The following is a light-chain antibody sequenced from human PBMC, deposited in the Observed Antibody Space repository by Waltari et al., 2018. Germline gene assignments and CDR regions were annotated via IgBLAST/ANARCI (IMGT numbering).Light chain of an antibody. CDR1: QSVLHRSNSKNY. CDR2: WAS. V-gene: IGKV4-1*01. J-gene: IGKJ3*01. Sequence: DIVVTQSPASLAVSLGEAATINCKSSQSVLHRSNSKNYLAWYKQNPVQPPKLRIYWASSREAGVPDRFSSSGSGTDFTVTISSLQAEDVAVYYCQQYYSTIFTFVPGTKVDIK. CDR3: QQYYSTIFT.